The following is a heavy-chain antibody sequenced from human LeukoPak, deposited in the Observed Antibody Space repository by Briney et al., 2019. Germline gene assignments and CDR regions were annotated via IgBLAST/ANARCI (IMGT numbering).Heavy chain of an antibody. J-gene: IGHJ5*02. D-gene: IGHD1-26*01. CDR3: ARVKALGVVGSTTVLDP. V-gene: IGHV1-2*02. Sequence: ASVKVSCKASGYTFTDYYIHWVRQAPGQGLEWMGWINPNSDGETYAQRFRGRVTMTRDTSITTAYMELSSLRSDDTAIYYCARVKALGVVGSTTVLDPWGQGTLVTVSS. CDR1: GYTFTDYY. CDR2: INPNSDGE.